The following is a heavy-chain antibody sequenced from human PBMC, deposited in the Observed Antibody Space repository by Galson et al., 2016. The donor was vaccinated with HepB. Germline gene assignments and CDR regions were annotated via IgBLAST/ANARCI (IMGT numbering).Heavy chain of an antibody. J-gene: IGHJ3*01. D-gene: IGHD3-9*01. CDR1: GFSFRFNA. CDR2: ISNDGGTQ. Sequence: SLRLSCAASGFSFRFNAMHWVRQAPGKGLEWVAVISNDGGTQYYVDSVRGRFTISRDNSKNTLYLQMNSLRDEETAMYYCARGTDSWTGYSDHFSAAFDVWGQGTMVTVSS. CDR3: ARGTDSWTGYSDHFSAAFDV. V-gene: IGHV3-30-3*01.